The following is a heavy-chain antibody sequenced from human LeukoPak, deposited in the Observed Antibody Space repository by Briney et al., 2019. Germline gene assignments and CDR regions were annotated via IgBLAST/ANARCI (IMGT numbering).Heavy chain of an antibody. D-gene: IGHD2-2*01. Sequence: PGGSLRLSCTASGFAFDEHGMSWVRQVPGKGLEWVSGINWSGGSTGYADPLRGRFTISRDNAKNSLYLQMDSLRAEDTALYYCARAPITSPFYFDYWGQGTLVTISS. J-gene: IGHJ4*02. CDR3: ARAPITSPFYFDY. V-gene: IGHV3-20*04. CDR2: INWSGGST. CDR1: GFAFDEHG.